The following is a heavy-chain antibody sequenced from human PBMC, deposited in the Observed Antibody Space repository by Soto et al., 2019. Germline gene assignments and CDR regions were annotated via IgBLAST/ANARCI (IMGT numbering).Heavy chain of an antibody. D-gene: IGHD2-8*02. CDR2: MNPNSGNT. CDR1: GYTFTSYD. Sequence: ASVKDSCKASGYTFTSYDINWVRQATGQGLEWMGGMNPNSGNTGYAQKFQGRVTMTRNTSISTAYMELSSLRSEDTALYCCARARRAGGIDPWGQGTLVTVSS. CDR3: ARARRAGGIDP. J-gene: IGHJ5*02. V-gene: IGHV1-8*02.